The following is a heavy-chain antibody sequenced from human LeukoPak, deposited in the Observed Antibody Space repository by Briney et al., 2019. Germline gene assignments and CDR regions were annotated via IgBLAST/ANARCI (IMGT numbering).Heavy chain of an antibody. V-gene: IGHV3-30*18. J-gene: IGHJ4*02. D-gene: IGHD3-22*01. CDR3: AKDIPDSSGSPDY. Sequence: GGSLRLSCAASGFTFSSYGMHWVRQAPGKGLEWVAVISYDGSNKHYADSVKGRFTISRDNSKNTLYLQMNSLRAEDTAVYYCAKDIPDSSGSPDYWGQGTLVTVSS. CDR2: ISYDGSNK. CDR1: GFTFSSYG.